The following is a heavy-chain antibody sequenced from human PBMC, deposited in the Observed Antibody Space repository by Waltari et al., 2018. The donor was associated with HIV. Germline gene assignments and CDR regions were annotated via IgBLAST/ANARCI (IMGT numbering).Heavy chain of an antibody. J-gene: IGHJ3*02. D-gene: IGHD3-22*01. CDR2: IFYTGNT. CDR1: GDSIRRFY. CDR3: ARHFNYDPYLDPFDI. Sequence: QVQLQESGPGLVKPSETLSLTCSVSGDSIRRFYWSWLRQPPGKGLECIGFIFYTGNTVYNPSLASRVAMSTDTSKNQFSLTLSSVTAADTAVYYCARHFNYDPYLDPFDIWGQGTTVTVSS. V-gene: IGHV4-59*08.